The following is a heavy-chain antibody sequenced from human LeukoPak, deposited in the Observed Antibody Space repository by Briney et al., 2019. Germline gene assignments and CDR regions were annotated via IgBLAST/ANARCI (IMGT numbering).Heavy chain of an antibody. Sequence: PGRSLRLSCAASGFTFNSYWMHWVRQVPGKGLVWVSRISSEGSSTSYADSVKGRFTISRDNARNTLNLQMDSLRAEDTAVYYCARDQRFCSGGTCYSAFDYWGQGTLVTVSS. J-gene: IGHJ4*02. V-gene: IGHV3-74*01. CDR1: GFTFNSYW. CDR2: ISSEGSST. CDR3: ARDQRFCSGGTCYSAFDY. D-gene: IGHD2-15*01.